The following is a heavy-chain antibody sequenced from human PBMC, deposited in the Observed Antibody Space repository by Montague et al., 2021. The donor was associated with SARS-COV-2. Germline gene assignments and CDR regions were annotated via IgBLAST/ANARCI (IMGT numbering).Heavy chain of an antibody. CDR2: IRWDRGDG. D-gene: IGHD5-12*01. CDR3: GKASASNARWMQSPIDY. CDR1: GFIVGDYA. Sequence: SLSLSCSASGFIVGDYAMHWVRQRPGKGLEWVSSIRWDRGDGSYAASVKSRFSISRDDAKNSLYLQMDSLRPEDTALYYCGKASASNARWMQSPIDYWGQGTPVIVSS. J-gene: IGHJ4*02. V-gene: IGHV3-9*01.